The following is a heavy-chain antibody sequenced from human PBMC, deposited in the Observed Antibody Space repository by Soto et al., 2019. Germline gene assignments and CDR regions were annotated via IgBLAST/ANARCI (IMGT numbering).Heavy chain of an antibody. J-gene: IGHJ6*02. D-gene: IGHD5-12*01. V-gene: IGHV1-18*04. Sequence: ASVKVSCKASGYTFASYGITWVRQVPGHGLEWLGWISGYTGDTNLGQKVQDRVTMTTDTSTTTAYMELRSLRPDDSAVYYCARDPVAITGRKYYFYGMDVWGQGTTVTVSS. CDR1: GYTFASYG. CDR2: ISGYTGDT. CDR3: ARDPVAITGRKYYFYGMDV.